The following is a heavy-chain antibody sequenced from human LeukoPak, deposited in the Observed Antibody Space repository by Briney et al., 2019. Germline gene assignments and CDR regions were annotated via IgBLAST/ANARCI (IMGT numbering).Heavy chain of an antibody. Sequence: GGSLRLSCAACGFTFSSYSMKWVRQARGKGREGGSSISSSSRYKYYADSVQGPFTISSDNANNSLYLQMNSLRAEDTAVYHCARGPAGYNCGQGTLVTVSS. CDR1: GFTFSSYS. J-gene: IGHJ4*02. CDR2: ISSSSRYK. V-gene: IGHV3-21*04. CDR3: ARGPAGYN. D-gene: IGHD1-1*01.